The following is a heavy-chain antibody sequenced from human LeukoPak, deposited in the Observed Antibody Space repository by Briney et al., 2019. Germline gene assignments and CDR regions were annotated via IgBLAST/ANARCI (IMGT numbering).Heavy chain of an antibody. J-gene: IGHJ4*02. CDR3: ARDKYGSGTAFDY. CDR2: IYHSGST. D-gene: IGHD3-10*01. CDR1: GGSISSSNW. Sequence: SETLSLTCAVSGGSISSSNWWSWVRQPPGKGLQWIGEIYHSGSTNHNPSLKSRVTISVDKSKNQFSLKLSSVTAADTAVYYCARDKYGSGTAFDYWGQGTLVTVSS. V-gene: IGHV4-4*02.